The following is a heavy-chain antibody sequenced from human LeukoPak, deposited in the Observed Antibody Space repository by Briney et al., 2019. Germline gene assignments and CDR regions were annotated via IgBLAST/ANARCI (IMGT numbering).Heavy chain of an antibody. V-gene: IGHV4-59*12. D-gene: IGHD3-10*01. CDR3: AGALGGDAGGYFDY. J-gene: IGHJ4*02. Sequence: SETLSLTCTVSGGSISSYYWSWIRQPPGKELEWIGSIYYSGSTNYNPSLKSRVTISVDTSKNQFSLKLSSVTAADTAVYYCAGALGGDAGGYFDYWGQGTLVTVSS. CDR2: IYYSGST. CDR1: GGSISSYY.